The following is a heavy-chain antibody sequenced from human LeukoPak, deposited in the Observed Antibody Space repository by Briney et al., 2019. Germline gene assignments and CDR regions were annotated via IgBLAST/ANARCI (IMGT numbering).Heavy chain of an antibody. J-gene: IGHJ4*02. V-gene: IGHV3-21*04. CDR3: ATPTRKFWSGRPSFDY. Sequence: PGGSLRLSCAASGFTFSSYSMNWVRQAPGKGLEWVSSISSSSSYIYYADSVKGRFTISRDNAKNSLYLQMNSLRAEDTAVYYCATPTRKFWSGRPSFDYWGQGTLVTVSS. CDR2: ISSSSSYI. CDR1: GFTFSSYS. D-gene: IGHD3-3*01.